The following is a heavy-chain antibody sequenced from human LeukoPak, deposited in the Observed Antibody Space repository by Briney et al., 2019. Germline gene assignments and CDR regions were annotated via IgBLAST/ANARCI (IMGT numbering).Heavy chain of an antibody. CDR3: ARENTGSYREFDY. D-gene: IGHD1-26*01. J-gene: IGHJ4*02. CDR2: IYSGGST. CDR1: GGSISSYY. V-gene: IGHV4-4*07. Sequence: TSETLSLTCTVSGGSISSYYWSWIRQPAGKGLEWIGRIYSGGSTNYNPSLKSRVTMSVASSNNQFSLKLSSVTAADTAVFYCARENTGSYREFDYWGQGTLVTVSS.